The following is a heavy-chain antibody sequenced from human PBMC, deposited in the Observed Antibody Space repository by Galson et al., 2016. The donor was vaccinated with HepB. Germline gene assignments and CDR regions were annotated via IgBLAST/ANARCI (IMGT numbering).Heavy chain of an antibody. CDR1: GYSFSSYW. CDR2: TFPGDSYT. V-gene: IGHV5-51*01. J-gene: IGHJ2*01. Sequence: QSGAEVKQPGESLKISCKGSGYSFSSYWIGWVRQMPGKGLEWMGITFPGDSYTRYSPSFQGQVTVSADKSITPAYLQWSSLKASDAAMYYCARRSVSYWYFDLWGRGTLVTVSS. D-gene: IGHD2-8*01. CDR3: ARRSVSYWYFDL.